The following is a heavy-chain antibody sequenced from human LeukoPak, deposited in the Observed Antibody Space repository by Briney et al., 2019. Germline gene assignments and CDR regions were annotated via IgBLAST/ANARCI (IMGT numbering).Heavy chain of an antibody. V-gene: IGHV3-21*01. J-gene: IGHJ6*04. CDR1: GFTFSSYS. D-gene: IGHD2-2*01. Sequence: PGGSLRLSCAASGFTFSSYSMNWVRQAPGKGLEWVSSISSSSSYIYYADSVKGRFTISRDNAKNSLYLQMNSLRAEDTAVYYCARDLGYCSSTSRYYYYYGMDVWGKGTTVTVSS. CDR3: ARDLGYCSSTSRYYYYYGMDV. CDR2: ISSSSSYI.